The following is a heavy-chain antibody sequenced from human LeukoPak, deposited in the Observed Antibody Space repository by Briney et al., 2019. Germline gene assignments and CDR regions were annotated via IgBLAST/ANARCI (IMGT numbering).Heavy chain of an antibody. CDR2: IRFGGSDE. J-gene: IGHJ6*03. D-gene: IGHD6-19*01. CDR1: GFSFSRYG. CDR3: AKVGSGWSSYYYYMDV. V-gene: IGHV3-30*02. Sequence: PGGSLRVSCAASGFSFSRYGMHWVRQAPGKGLEWVAFIRFGGSDEYYADSVKGRFTLSRDNSKNTLYLQMNSLRAEDTAVYYCAKVGSGWSSYYYYMDVWGKGTTVTISS.